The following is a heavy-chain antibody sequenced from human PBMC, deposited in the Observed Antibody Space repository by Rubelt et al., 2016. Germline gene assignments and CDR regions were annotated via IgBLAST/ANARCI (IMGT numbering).Heavy chain of an antibody. CDR3: AASFDY. CDR1: GFTFSGYW. CDR2: INRDGSGT. J-gene: IGHJ4*02. V-gene: IGHV3-74*02. Sequence: VNLVESGGAVVQPGRSLRLSCAASGFTFSGYWMYWVRQAPGKGLVWVSHINRDGSGTGYADSVKGRVIVSRDNAKNTLYLQMNSRRAEDTAVYYCAASFDYWGQGTLVTVSS.